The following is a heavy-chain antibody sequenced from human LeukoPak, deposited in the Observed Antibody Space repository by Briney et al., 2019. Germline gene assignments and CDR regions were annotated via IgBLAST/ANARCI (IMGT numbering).Heavy chain of an antibody. CDR3: ARDAAAAGWFDP. CDR2: IYYSGST. D-gene: IGHD6-13*01. CDR1: GGSISSYY. Sequence: PSETLSLTCTVSGGSISSYYWSWIRQPPGKGLEWIGYIYYSGSTNYNPSLKSRVTISVDTSKNQFSLKLSSVTAADTAVYYCARDAAAAGWFDPWGQGTLVTVS. J-gene: IGHJ5*02. V-gene: IGHV4-59*01.